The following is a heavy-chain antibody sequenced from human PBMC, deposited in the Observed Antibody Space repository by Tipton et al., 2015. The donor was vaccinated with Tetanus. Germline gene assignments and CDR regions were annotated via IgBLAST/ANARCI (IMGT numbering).Heavy chain of an antibody. D-gene: IGHD3-3*01. Sequence: LRLSCTVSGGSVSGSSHYWSWIRQPPGKGLEWIGYISYSGSTNSNYSLKSRITISQDTSKNQFSLKLTSVTAADTAVYYCARANYDFPKKGPFDSWGQGTLVIVSS. CDR2: ISYSGST. V-gene: IGHV4-61*01. CDR3: ARANYDFPKKGPFDS. CDR1: GGSVSGSSHY. J-gene: IGHJ4*02.